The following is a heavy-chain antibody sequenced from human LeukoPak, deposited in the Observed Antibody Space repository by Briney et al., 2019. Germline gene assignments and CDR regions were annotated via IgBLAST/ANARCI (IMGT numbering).Heavy chain of an antibody. D-gene: IGHD4-17*01. J-gene: IGHJ4*02. CDR2: IKQDGSEK. Sequence: GGSLRLSCAASGFTFSSYEMNWVRQAPGKGLEWVANIKQDGSEKYYVDSVKGRFTISRDNAKNSLYLQMNSLRAEDTAVYYCARVASTYGDYTYYFDYWGQGTLVTVSS. CDR1: GFTFSSYE. CDR3: ARVASTYGDYTYYFDY. V-gene: IGHV3-7*01.